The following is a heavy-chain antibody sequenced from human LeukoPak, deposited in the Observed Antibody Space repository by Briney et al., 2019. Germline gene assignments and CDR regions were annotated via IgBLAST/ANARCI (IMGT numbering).Heavy chain of an antibody. Sequence: GGSLRLSCAASGFTFSNAWMSWVRQAPGKGLEWVGRIKSKTDGGTTDYAAPAKGRFTISRDDSKNTLYLQMNSLKTEDTAVYYCTTEVLYYDSSGYISGFDYWGQGTLVTVSS. J-gene: IGHJ4*02. CDR1: GFTFSNAW. V-gene: IGHV3-15*01. CDR3: TTEVLYYDSSGYISGFDY. D-gene: IGHD3-22*01. CDR2: IKSKTDGGTT.